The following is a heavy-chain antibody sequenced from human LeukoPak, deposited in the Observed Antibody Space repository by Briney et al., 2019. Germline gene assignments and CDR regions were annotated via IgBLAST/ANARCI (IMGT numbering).Heavy chain of an antibody. V-gene: IGHV3-66*01. J-gene: IGHJ4*02. D-gene: IGHD3-10*01. CDR1: GFTVNHNY. CDR2: IYSGGST. CDR3: ARALYTEYYGSGNDY. Sequence: PGGSMRLSCAASGFTVNHNYMSWVRQAPGKGLEWVSVIYSGGSTYYADSVKGRFTISRDNAKNSLYLQMNSLRAEDTAVYYCARALYTEYYGSGNDYWGQGTLVTVSS.